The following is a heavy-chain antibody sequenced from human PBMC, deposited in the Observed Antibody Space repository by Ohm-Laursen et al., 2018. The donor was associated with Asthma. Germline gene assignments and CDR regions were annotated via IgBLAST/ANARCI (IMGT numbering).Heavy chain of an antibody. D-gene: IGHD2-2*01. CDR1: GITFRSYA. V-gene: IGHV3-23*01. CDR3: AGASAVNIVVVPAAPDY. J-gene: IGHJ4*02. Sequence: SLRLSCSASGITFRSYAMTWVRQAAGKGLEWVSVISDSGGSTYYADSVKGRFTISRDNSKNTLYLQMNSLRAEDTAVYYCAGASAVNIVVVPAAPDYWGQGTLVTVSS. CDR2: ISDSGGST.